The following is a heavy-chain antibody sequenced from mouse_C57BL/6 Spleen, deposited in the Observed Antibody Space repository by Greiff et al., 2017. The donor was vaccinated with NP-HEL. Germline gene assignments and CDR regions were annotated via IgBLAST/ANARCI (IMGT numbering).Heavy chain of an antibody. Sequence: EVKVVESGEGLVKPGGSLKLSCAASGFTFSSYAMSWVRQTPEKRLEWVAYISSGGDYIYYADTVKGRFTISRDNARNTLYLQMSSLKSEDTAMYYCTSIYYGNWGWYFDVWGTGTTVTVSS. CDR2: ISSGGDYI. V-gene: IGHV5-9-1*02. D-gene: IGHD2-1*01. J-gene: IGHJ1*03. CDR3: TSIYYGNWGWYFDV. CDR1: GFTFSSYA.